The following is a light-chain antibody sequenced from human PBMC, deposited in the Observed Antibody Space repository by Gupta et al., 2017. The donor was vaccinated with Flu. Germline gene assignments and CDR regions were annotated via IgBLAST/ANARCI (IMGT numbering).Light chain of an antibody. Sequence: GGNNIGSRSVHWYQQKPGQAPVLVVYDDSARPSGIPERFSGSNSGNTATLTISRVEAGDEADYFCQVWDSTTTHVFGTGTKVTVL. V-gene: IGLV3-21*02. CDR3: QVWDSTTTHV. CDR1: NIGSRS. J-gene: IGLJ1*01. CDR2: DDS.